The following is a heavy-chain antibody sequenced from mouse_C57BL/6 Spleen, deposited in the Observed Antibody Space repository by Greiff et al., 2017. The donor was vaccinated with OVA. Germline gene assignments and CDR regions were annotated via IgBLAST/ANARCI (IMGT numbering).Heavy chain of an antibody. CDR2: IDPSDSYT. V-gene: IGHV1-69*01. J-gene: IGHJ2*01. CDR3: ARVTKGNY. D-gene: IGHD2-3*01. CDR1: GYTFTSYW. Sequence: QVQLQQPGAELVMPGASVKLSCKASGYTFTSYWMHWVKQRPGQGLEWIGEIDPSDSYTNYNQKFKGKSTLTVDKSSSTAYMQLSSLTSEDSAVYYCARVTKGNYWGQGTTLTVSS.